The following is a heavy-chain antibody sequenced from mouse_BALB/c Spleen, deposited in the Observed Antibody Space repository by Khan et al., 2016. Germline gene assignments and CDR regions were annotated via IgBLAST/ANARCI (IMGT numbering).Heavy chain of an antibody. Sequence: QIQLVQSGPELKKPGETVKISCKASGYTFTNYGMNWVKQAPGKGLKWMGWIHTSTGEPTYAEEFKGRVAFSLGPSASTAYLQINNLKSEDTATYFCARTARATFAYWGQGTLVTVSA. CDR1: GYTFTNYG. D-gene: IGHD3-1*01. J-gene: IGHJ3*01. CDR2: IHTSTGEP. CDR3: ARTARATFAY. V-gene: IGHV9-3*02.